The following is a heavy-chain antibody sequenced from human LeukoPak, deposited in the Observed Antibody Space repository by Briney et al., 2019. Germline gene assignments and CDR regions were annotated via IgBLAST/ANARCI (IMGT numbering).Heavy chain of an antibody. CDR2: INGDGRNI. V-gene: IGHV3-74*01. Sequence: QPGRSLRLSCAASGFTFSSYWMHWVRQDPRKGLVWVSRINGDGRNINYAVSVRGRFTISRDNAKNTLYLQMNTLRVEDTAVYYCTRDLMDYDVSTGLHHYYMDVWGQGTTVTVSS. J-gene: IGHJ6*02. CDR3: TRDLMDYDVSTGLHHYYMDV. D-gene: IGHD3-9*01. CDR1: GFTFSSYW.